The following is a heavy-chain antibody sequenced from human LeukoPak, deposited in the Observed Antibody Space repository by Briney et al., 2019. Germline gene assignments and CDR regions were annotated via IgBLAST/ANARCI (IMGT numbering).Heavy chain of an antibody. CDR2: ISYDGSNE. Sequence: GRSLRLSCVASGFTFSSFGMHWVRQAPGKGLEWVAVISYDGSNEYYADSVKGRFTISRDNSKDTLYLQMNSLRADDTAVYYAAKGYCSVTNCPGDCWGQGTLVTASS. CDR1: GFTFSSFG. CDR3: AKGYCSVTNCPGDC. J-gene: IGHJ4*02. D-gene: IGHD2-15*01. V-gene: IGHV3-30*03.